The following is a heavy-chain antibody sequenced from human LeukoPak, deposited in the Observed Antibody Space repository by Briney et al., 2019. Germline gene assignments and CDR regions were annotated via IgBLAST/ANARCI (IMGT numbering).Heavy chain of an antibody. CDR1: GISFSSHG. CDR3: ARARNDYDSNGFSLLEY. D-gene: IGHD3-22*01. Sequence: GGSLRLSCVVSGISFSSHGMHWGRQAPGKGLEWVAVIWYDGSNIWYADSVKGRFTISRDNSKNTLYLQMNSLRAEDTALYYCARARNDYDSNGFSLLEYWGQGTLVTVSS. CDR2: IWYDGSNI. J-gene: IGHJ4*02. V-gene: IGHV3-33*01.